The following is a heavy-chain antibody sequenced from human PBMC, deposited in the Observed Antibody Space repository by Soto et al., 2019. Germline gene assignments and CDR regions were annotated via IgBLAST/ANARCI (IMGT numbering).Heavy chain of an antibody. CDR2: IYYSGST. D-gene: IGHD5-12*01. Sequence: QVQLQESGPGLVKPSETLSLTCTVSGGSISSYYWSWIRQPPGKGLEWIGYIYYSGSTNYNPSLRCRVTRSVDTSKNQFSLKLSSVTAADTAVYYCARGKEYSGYDFFYWGQGTLVTVSS. CDR1: GGSISSYY. V-gene: IGHV4-59*01. J-gene: IGHJ4*02. CDR3: ARGKEYSGYDFFY.